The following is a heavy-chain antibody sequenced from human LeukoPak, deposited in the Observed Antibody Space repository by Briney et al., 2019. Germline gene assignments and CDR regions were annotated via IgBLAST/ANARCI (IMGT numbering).Heavy chain of an antibody. CDR3: ARHAGVGATAIYDY. V-gene: IGHV4-59*08. J-gene: IGHJ4*02. D-gene: IGHD1-26*01. CDR1: GGSISSYY. CDR2: IYYSGST. Sequence: KPSETLSLTCTVSGGSISSYYWSWIRQPPGKGLEWIGYIYYSGSTNYNPSLKSRVTISVDTSKNQFSLKLSSVTAADTAVYYCARHAGVGATAIYDYWGQGTLVTVSS.